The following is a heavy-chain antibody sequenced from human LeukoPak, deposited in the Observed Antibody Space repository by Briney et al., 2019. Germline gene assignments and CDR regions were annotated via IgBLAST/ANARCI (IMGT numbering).Heavy chain of an antibody. D-gene: IGHD3-10*01. CDR1: GYIFTSYG. J-gene: IGHJ3*02. CDR3: ARVLTGDASNI. V-gene: IGHV1-18*01. CDR2: ISAYNGNT. Sequence: GASVKVSCKASGYIFTSYGISWVRQAPGRGLEWMGWISAYNGNTNYAQRLQGRVTMTTDTSTRTAYMELRSLRPDDTAVYYCARVLTGDASNIWGQGTMVTVSS.